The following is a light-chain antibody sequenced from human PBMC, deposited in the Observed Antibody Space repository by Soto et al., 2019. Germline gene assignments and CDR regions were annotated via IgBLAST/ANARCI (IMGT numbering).Light chain of an antibody. CDR1: QSLVYSDGNTY. CDR2: KVS. J-gene: IGKJ1*01. Sequence: EVLMTQSPLSLPVTLGQPASISCRASQSLVYSDGNTYLNWFQQRPGQSPRRLIYKVSNRDSGVPDRFSGSGSGADFTLQITRVEADDVGVYFCMQGTYWPRTFGQGTK. CDR3: MQGTYWPRT. V-gene: IGKV2-30*01.